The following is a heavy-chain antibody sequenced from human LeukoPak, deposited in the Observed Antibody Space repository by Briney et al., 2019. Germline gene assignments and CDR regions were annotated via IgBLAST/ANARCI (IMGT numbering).Heavy chain of an antibody. Sequence: PSETLSLTCTVSGGSISSYYWSWIRQPPGKGLEWIGYIYYSGSTNYNPSLKSRVTISVDTSKNQFSLKLSSVTAADTAVYYCARGDSSSWYSYYYYMDVWGKGTTVTVS. CDR2: IYYSGST. J-gene: IGHJ6*03. D-gene: IGHD6-13*01. CDR1: GGSISSYY. CDR3: ARGDSSSWYSYYYYMDV. V-gene: IGHV4-59*01.